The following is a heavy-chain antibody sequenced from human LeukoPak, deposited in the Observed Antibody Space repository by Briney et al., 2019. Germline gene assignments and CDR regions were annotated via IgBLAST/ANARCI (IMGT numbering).Heavy chain of an antibody. CDR2: INPNTGGT. CDR1: GYTFIDYF. J-gene: IGHJ4*02. V-gene: IGHV1-2*06. CDR3: ARDLPSTSNWELDY. D-gene: IGHD7-27*01. Sequence: GASVKVSCKTSGYTFIDYFIHWLRQTPGHGREWMGRINPNTGGTDDAQNFQDRATMTTDTSITAVYMELNRLTSDHTAVYYCARDLPSTSNWELDYWGQGTLVTVSS.